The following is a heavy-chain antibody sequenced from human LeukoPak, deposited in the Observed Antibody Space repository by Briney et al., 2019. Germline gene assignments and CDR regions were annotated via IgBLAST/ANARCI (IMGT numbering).Heavy chain of an antibody. CDR1: GFTSSAYD. CDR2: SGTVGDT. CDR3: ARWRGRQSEFDY. J-gene: IGHJ4*02. Sequence: GESLRLSCAASGFTSSAYDMHWVRQITGGGLEWVSTSGTVGDTFYSDSVKGRFTISRDNAQNSLYLQMNSLRVEDTAVYYCARWRGRQSEFDYWGQGTLVTVSS. V-gene: IGHV3-13*04. D-gene: IGHD1-1*01.